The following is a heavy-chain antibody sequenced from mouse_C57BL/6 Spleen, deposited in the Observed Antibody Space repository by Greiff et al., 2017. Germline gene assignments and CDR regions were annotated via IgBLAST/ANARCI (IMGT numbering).Heavy chain of an antibody. CDR1: GYTFTDYE. CDR2: IDPETGGT. Sequence: VQLQQSGAELVRPGASVTLSCKASGYTFTDYEMHWVKQTPVHGLEWIGAIDPETGGTAYNQKFKGKAILTADKSSSTAYMELRSLTSEDSAVYYCTTYYSNYYAMDYWGQGTSVTVSS. J-gene: IGHJ4*01. CDR3: TTYYSNYYAMDY. V-gene: IGHV1-15*01. D-gene: IGHD2-5*01.